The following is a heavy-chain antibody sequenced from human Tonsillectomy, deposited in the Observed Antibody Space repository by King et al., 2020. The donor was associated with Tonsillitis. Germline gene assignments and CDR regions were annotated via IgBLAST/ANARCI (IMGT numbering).Heavy chain of an antibody. CDR2: INSDERTT. CDR3: ARGGKYSYEDFEY. D-gene: IGHD5-18*01. Sequence: VQLVESGGGLVQPGGSLRLSCAASEFTFRSHWMHWVRHVPGKGLLWVSCINSDERTTYYADSVKGRFTISRDNAKNTLYLQMNSLTAEDTAVFYCARGGKYSYEDFEYWGQGTLVTVSS. J-gene: IGHJ4*02. CDR1: EFTFRSHW. V-gene: IGHV3-74*01.